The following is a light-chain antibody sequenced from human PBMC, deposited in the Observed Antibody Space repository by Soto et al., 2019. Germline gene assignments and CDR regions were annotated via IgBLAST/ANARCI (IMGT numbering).Light chain of an antibody. Sequence: ETVMTQSPATLSVSPGERATLSCRASQSISSNLAWYQQKPGQAPRLLMFRTSTRATGIPARFSGSGSGTEFNITISSRQSEDFATYYCQHYNSYSEAFGQGTKVELK. CDR3: QHYNSYSEA. V-gene: IGKV3-15*01. J-gene: IGKJ1*01. CDR2: RTS. CDR1: QSISSN.